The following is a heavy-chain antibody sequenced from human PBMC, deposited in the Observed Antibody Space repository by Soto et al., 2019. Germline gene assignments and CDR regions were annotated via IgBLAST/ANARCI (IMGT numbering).Heavy chain of an antibody. Sequence: SQTLSLTCVISGDSVSIYSGAWNWIRQSPSRGLEWLGRTYYRSKWCNDYAVSVKSRITINPDTSNNQLSLQLNSVTPDDTAVYYCARLIGNSWLDSWGQGTLVTVSS. CDR3: ARLIGNSWLDS. J-gene: IGHJ5*01. V-gene: IGHV6-1*01. D-gene: IGHD2-8*01. CDR1: GDSVSIYSGA. CDR2: TYYRSKWCN.